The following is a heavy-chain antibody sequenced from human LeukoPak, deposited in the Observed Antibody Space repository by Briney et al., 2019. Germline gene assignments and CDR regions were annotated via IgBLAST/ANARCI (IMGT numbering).Heavy chain of an antibody. CDR1: GYTFTSYG. V-gene: IGHV1-18*01. Sequence: ASVRDSRVASGYTFTSYGIRWVRQAPGQGLEWMGWISAYNGNTNYAQKLQGRVTMTTDTSTSTAYMELRSLRSDDTAVYYCARDLYGGNTGFGYWGQGTLVTVSS. CDR3: ARDLYGGNTGFGY. CDR2: ISAYNGNT. D-gene: IGHD4-23*01. J-gene: IGHJ4*02.